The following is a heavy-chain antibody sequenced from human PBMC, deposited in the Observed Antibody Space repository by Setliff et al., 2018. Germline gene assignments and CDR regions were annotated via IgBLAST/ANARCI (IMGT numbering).Heavy chain of an antibody. V-gene: IGHV4-61*09. CDR1: GGSISSGSDY. Sequence: SETLSLTCSVSGGSISSGSDYWTWIRQPAGKGLEWIGHIYTSGRTSYNPSLKSRVTISVDTSKAQFSLKLSSVTAADSAVYYCARAISGWYSAHYYYMDVWGKGTTVTVSS. J-gene: IGHJ6*03. CDR3: ARAISGWYSAHYYYMDV. CDR2: IYTSGRT. D-gene: IGHD6-19*01.